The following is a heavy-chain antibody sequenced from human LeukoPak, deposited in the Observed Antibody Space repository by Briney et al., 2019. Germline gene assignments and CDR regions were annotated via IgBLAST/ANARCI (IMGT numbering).Heavy chain of an antibody. V-gene: IGHV1-2*02. J-gene: IGHJ5*02. CDR2: INPNSGDT. CDR1: GYTFTGYY. Sequence: ASVKVSCKASGYTFTGYYMHWVRQAPGQGLDGMGWINPNSGDTNYAQKFQGRVTMTRDTSISTAYMELSRLTSDDTAMYYCARDRTSGYNWFDPWGQGTLVTVSS. D-gene: IGHD3-22*01. CDR3: ARDRTSGYNWFDP.